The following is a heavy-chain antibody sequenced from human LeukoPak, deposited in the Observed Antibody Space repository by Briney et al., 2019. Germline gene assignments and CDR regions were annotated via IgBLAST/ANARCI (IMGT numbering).Heavy chain of an antibody. Sequence: SETLSLTCTFSGGSISSYYWSWIRQPAGKGLEWIGRIYISGSGSTNYNPSLKSRVTMSVDTSKNQFSLKLSSVTAADTAVYYCSSGYGDYWGQGTLVTVSS. CDR3: SSGYGDY. D-gene: IGHD3-22*01. CDR2: IYISGSGST. J-gene: IGHJ4*02. V-gene: IGHV4-4*07. CDR1: GGSISSYY.